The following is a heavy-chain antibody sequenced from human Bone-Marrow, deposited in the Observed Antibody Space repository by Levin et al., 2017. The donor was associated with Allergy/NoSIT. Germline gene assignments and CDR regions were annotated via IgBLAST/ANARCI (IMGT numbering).Heavy chain of an antibody. D-gene: IGHD3-10*01. Sequence: SETLSLTCTVSGGSISSSSYYWGWIRQPPGKGLEWIGSIYYSGSTYYNPSLKSRVTISVDTSKNQFSLKLSSVTAADTAVYYCARDVGPGNTMVRGVTTRYRNQGTRDYYYGMDVWGQGTTVTVSS. CDR3: ARDVGPGNTMVRGVTTRYRNQGTRDYYYGMDV. V-gene: IGHV4-39*07. J-gene: IGHJ6*02. CDR2: IYYSGST. CDR1: GGSISSSSYY.